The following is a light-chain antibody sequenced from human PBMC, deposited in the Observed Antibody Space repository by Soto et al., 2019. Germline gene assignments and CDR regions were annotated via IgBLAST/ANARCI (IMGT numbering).Light chain of an antibody. CDR1: QGVTRW. V-gene: IGKV1-12*01. Sequence: DIHMTQSPSSVSASVGDRVTMTCRASQGVTRWLAWYQQKPGKAPKLLIYTASSLQSGVPSRFSASGFGKDFTLTISSLQPEDFETYYYQQPNTFPLTFGGGTKVETK. CDR2: TAS. J-gene: IGKJ4*01. CDR3: QQPNTFPLT.